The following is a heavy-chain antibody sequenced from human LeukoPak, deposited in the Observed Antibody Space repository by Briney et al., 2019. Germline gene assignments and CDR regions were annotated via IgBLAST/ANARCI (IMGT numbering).Heavy chain of an antibody. D-gene: IGHD3-3*01. V-gene: IGHV3-23*01. Sequence: GGSLRLSCKPSGFTFHNYAMTWVPQSPGKGLDWVSTVIGNGTSRFYAGSVKDRHTISRDNCKNMLYLPMSSLRAEDTAMYYCAKGYYDSHRGFFEYWGLGTLVTVSS. CDR2: VIGNGTSR. CDR3: AKGYYDSHRGFFEY. CDR1: GFTFHNYA. J-gene: IGHJ4*02.